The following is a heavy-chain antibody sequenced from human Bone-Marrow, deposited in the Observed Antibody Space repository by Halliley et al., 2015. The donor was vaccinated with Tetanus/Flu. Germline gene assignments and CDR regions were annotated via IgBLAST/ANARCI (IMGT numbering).Heavy chain of an antibody. Sequence: SLRLSCVASGFSFSDYGFHWVRQAPGKGLEWVAAISSDGSYKSYVDAVKGRFTISRDNSDKTLYLQMNSLTADDRAMYYCAKDYYDSSGYSMVGHWGQGTLVTVSS. V-gene: IGHV3-30*18. D-gene: IGHD3-22*01. CDR3: AKDYYDSSGYSMVGH. CDR2: ISSDGSYK. J-gene: IGHJ4*02. CDR1: GFSFSDYG.